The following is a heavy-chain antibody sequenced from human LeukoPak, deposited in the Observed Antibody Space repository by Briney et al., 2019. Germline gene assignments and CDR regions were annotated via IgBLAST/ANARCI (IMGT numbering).Heavy chain of an antibody. Sequence: GGSLRLSCAASGFTFSNAWMSWVRQAPGKGLEWVGRIKSKTDGGTTDYAAPVKGRFTISRDDSKNTLYLQMNSLKTEDTAVYYCAKDARDYYDSRMDYWGQGTLVTVSS. J-gene: IGHJ4*02. CDR3: AKDARDYYDSRMDY. V-gene: IGHV3-15*01. CDR1: GFTFSNAW. CDR2: IKSKTDGGTT. D-gene: IGHD3-22*01.